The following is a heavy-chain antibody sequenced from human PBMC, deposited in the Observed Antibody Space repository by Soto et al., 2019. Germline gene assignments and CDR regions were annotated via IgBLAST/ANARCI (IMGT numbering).Heavy chain of an antibody. CDR1: GYSFTSYW. V-gene: IGHV5-10-1*01. CDR2: IDPSDSYT. J-gene: IGHJ6*02. CDR3: ASPATYSSSWYDYYGMDV. D-gene: IGHD6-13*01. Sequence: GESLKISCKGSGYSFTSYWISWVRQMPGKGLEWMGRIDPSDSYTNYSPSFQGHVTISADKSISTAYLQWSSLKASDTATYYCASPATYSSSWYDYYGMDVWGQGTTVTVSS.